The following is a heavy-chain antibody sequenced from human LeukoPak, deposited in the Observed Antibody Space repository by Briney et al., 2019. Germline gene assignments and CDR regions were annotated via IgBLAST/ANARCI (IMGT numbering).Heavy chain of an antibody. Sequence: GGSLRLSCAASGFTFSSYTMKWVRQAPGKGLEWVANIGQDGPEKYYVDSVKGRFTISRDNAKNSLYLQMNRLRAEDTALYYCARLLVYASGAEAFDYWGQGTLVTVSS. J-gene: IGHJ4*02. CDR1: GFTFSSYT. CDR2: IGQDGPEK. CDR3: ARLLVYASGAEAFDY. V-gene: IGHV3-7*01. D-gene: IGHD3-10*01.